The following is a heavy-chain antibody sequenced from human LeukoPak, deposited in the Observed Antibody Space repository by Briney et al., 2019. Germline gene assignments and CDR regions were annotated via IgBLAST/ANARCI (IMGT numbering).Heavy chain of an antibody. Sequence: GGSLRLSCAVSGFIFTDYLMHWVRQVPGKGLVWVSRIASDGSFTNYADSVKGRFTISRDNAKNTLFLQMNSLRVDDTAVYYCVRDRDGYNWWGQGTLVTVSS. CDR1: GFIFTDYL. J-gene: IGHJ4*02. D-gene: IGHD5-24*01. V-gene: IGHV3-74*01. CDR3: VRDRDGYNW. CDR2: IASDGSFT.